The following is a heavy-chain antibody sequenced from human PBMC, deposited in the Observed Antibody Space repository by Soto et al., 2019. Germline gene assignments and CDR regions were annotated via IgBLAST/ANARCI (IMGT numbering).Heavy chain of an antibody. CDR1: GFTFSSYA. D-gene: IGHD2-2*01. CDR2: ISGSGGST. Sequence: PGGSLRLSCAASGFTFSSYAMSWVRQAPGKGLEWVSAISGSGGSTYYADSVKGRFTISRDNSKNTLYLQMNSLRAEDTAVYYCAKDLRRYCSSTSCWDLYYYYGMDVWGQGTTVTVSS. J-gene: IGHJ6*02. V-gene: IGHV3-23*01. CDR3: AKDLRRYCSSTSCWDLYYYYGMDV.